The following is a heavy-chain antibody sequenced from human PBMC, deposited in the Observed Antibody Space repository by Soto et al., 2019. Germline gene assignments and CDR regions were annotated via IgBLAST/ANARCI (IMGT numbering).Heavy chain of an antibody. CDR1: GFTFSSYT. CDR3: ARALIPYCSRNSCRYFDY. V-gene: IGHV3-30*09. J-gene: IGHJ4*02. CDR2: ITSDGNSR. Sequence: QVQLVESGGGVVQPGGSLRLSCAASGFTFSSYTMHWVRQAPGKGLEWVAVITSDGNSRLYEDSVKGRFAISRDTSKDTLDLQMSSLRPEDTAVYYCARALIPYCSRNSCRYFDYWGQGTLVTVSS. D-gene: IGHD2-8*01.